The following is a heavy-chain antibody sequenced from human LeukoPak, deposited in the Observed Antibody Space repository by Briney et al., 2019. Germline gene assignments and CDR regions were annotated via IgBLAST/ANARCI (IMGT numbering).Heavy chain of an antibody. CDR2: ISWNSGSI. CDR1: GFTFDDYA. CDR3: ARDVLVRTYYYYYMDV. J-gene: IGHJ6*03. V-gene: IGHV3-9*01. Sequence: PGGSLRLSCAASGFTFDDYAMHWVRQAPGKGLEWVSGISWNSGSIGYADSVKGRFTISRDNAKNSLYLQMNSLRAEDTAVYYCARDVLVRTYYYYYMDVWGKGTTVTVSS. D-gene: IGHD2-15*01.